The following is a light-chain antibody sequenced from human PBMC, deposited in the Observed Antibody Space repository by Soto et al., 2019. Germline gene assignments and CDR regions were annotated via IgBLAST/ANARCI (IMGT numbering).Light chain of an antibody. V-gene: IGKV2-28*01. CDR2: LGS. CDR1: QSLLQSNGYKY. CDR3: MQALQTPIT. J-gene: IGKJ5*01. Sequence: DIVMTQSPLSLSVTPGESASISCRASQSLLQSNGYKYLDWYLQRPGQSPQLLIYLGSNRAHGVPDRFSGSGTGTDLTLKISSVEADDVGVYYCMQALQTPITFGQGTRLDIK.